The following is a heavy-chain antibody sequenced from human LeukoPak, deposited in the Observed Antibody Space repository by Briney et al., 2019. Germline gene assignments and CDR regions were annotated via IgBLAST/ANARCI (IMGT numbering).Heavy chain of an antibody. CDR1: GFTFSSYA. V-gene: IGHV3-23*01. Sequence: GGSLRLSCAASGFTFSSYAMSWVRQAPGKGLKWVSAISGSGGSTYYADSVKGRFTISRDNSKNTLYLQMNSLRAEDTAVYYCAKSLYGSGTNWFDPWGQGTLVTVSS. D-gene: IGHD3-10*01. CDR2: ISGSGGST. J-gene: IGHJ5*02. CDR3: AKSLYGSGTNWFDP.